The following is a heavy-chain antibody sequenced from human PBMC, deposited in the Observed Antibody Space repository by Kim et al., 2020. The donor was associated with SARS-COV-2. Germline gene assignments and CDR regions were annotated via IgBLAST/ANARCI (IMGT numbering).Heavy chain of an antibody. Sequence: PSFQGQVTISADNSISTAYLQWSSLKASDTAMYYCARPLYSSSHGFYFDYWGQGTLVTVSS. V-gene: IGHV5-51*01. CDR3: ARPLYSSSHGFYFDY. J-gene: IGHJ4*02. D-gene: IGHD6-13*01.